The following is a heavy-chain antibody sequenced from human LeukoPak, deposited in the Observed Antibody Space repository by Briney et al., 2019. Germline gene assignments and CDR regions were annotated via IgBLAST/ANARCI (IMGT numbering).Heavy chain of an antibody. J-gene: IGHJ6*02. D-gene: IGHD3-3*01. Sequence: GGSLRLSCAASGFTFSSYAMSWVRQAPGKGLEWVSAISGSGGSAYYADSVKGRFTISRDNSKNTLYLQMNSLRAEDTAVYYCAKSDRITIFGVVSYGMDVWGQGTTVTVSS. CDR3: AKSDRITIFGVVSYGMDV. V-gene: IGHV3-23*01. CDR2: ISGSGGSA. CDR1: GFTFSSYA.